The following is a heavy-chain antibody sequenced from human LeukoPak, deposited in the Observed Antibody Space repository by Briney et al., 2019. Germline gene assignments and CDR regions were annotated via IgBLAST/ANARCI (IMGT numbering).Heavy chain of an antibody. CDR1: GFTFSSFW. Sequence: GGSLRLSCAASGFTFSSFWMNWVRQAPGKGLEWVANIKQDGSERNYVDSVKGRSTISRDNAKNSLFLQMNSLRVEDTAVYYCARGGTRGYSPVDYWGQGILDTVSS. CDR3: ARGGTRGYSPVDY. J-gene: IGHJ4*02. D-gene: IGHD5-18*01. V-gene: IGHV3-7*03. CDR2: IKQDGSER.